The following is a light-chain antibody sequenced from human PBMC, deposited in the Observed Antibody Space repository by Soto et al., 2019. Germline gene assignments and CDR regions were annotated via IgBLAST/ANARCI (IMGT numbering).Light chain of an antibody. CDR3: QQYNSYPWT. V-gene: IGKV1-5*03. CDR2: KAS. J-gene: IGKJ1*01. Sequence: MTQSPDTLSASVGDRVTITCRASQSISSWLAWYQQKPGKAPKLLIYKASSLESGVPSRFSGSGSGTEFTLTISSLQPDDFATYYCQQYNSYPWTFGQGTKVDIK. CDR1: QSISSW.